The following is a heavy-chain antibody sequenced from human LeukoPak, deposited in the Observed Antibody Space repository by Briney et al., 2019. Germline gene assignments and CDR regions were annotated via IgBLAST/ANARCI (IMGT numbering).Heavy chain of an antibody. D-gene: IGHD6-19*01. Sequence: GESLKISCKGSGYSFTSYWIGWVRQMPGTGLEWMGIFYPGDSDTRYSPSFQGQVTISADKSISTAYLQWSSLKASDTAMYYCARQTAVAATDYWGQGTLVTVSS. CDR2: FYPGDSDT. J-gene: IGHJ4*02. CDR3: ARQTAVAATDY. V-gene: IGHV5-51*01. CDR1: GYSFTSYW.